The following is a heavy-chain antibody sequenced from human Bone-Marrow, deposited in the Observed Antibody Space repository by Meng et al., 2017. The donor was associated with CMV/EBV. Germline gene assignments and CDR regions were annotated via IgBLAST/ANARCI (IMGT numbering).Heavy chain of an antibody. J-gene: IGHJ2*01. CDR1: GFTFSSHA. CDR3: ARRNWYFDL. V-gene: IGHV3-23*01. Sequence: GGSLILSCGASGFTFSSHAMAWVRQAPGKGLEWVSTTRGSGSMTHYADSVKGRFAASRDNSKDTLDLQMNRLRAEDTAVYYCARRNWYFDLWGRGTLVTVSS. CDR2: TRGSGSMT.